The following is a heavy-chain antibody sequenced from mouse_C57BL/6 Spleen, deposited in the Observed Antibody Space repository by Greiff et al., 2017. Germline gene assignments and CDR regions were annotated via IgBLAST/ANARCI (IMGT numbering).Heavy chain of an antibody. CDR3: AREGAYDGYYFAY. J-gene: IGHJ3*01. D-gene: IGHD2-3*01. V-gene: IGHV3-1*01. CDR2: ISYSGST. CDR1: GYSITSGYD. Sequence: EVKLQESGPGMVKPSQSLSLTCTVTGYSITSGYDWHWIRHFPGNKLEWMGYISYSGSTNYNPSLKSRIPITHDTSKNHFFLKLNSVTTEDTATYYCAREGAYDGYYFAYWGQGTLVTVSA.